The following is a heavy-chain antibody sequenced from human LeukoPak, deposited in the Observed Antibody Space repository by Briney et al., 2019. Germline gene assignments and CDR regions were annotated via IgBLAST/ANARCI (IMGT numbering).Heavy chain of an antibody. V-gene: IGHV4-34*01. CDR2: INHSGST. D-gene: IGHD3-3*01. J-gene: IGHJ3*02. CDR3: ARSEYYDFWSGYYSAFDI. CDR1: GGSFSGYY. Sequence: PSETLSLTCAVYGGSFSGYYWNWIRQPPGKGLEWIGEINHSGSTNYNPSLKSRVTISVDTSKNQFSLKLSSVTAADTAVYYCARSEYYDFWSGYYSAFDIWGQGTMVTVSS.